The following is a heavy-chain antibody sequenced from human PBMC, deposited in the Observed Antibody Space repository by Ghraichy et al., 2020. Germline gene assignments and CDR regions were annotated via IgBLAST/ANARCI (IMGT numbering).Heavy chain of an antibody. D-gene: IGHD4-17*01. Sequence: SETLSLTCTVSGGSISSYYWSWIRQPPGKGLEWIGYIYHSGSTNYNPSLKSRVTISVDTSRNQFSLKLSSVTAADTAVYYCARENGDYTWRAFDIWGQGTMVTVSS. J-gene: IGHJ3*02. CDR3: ARENGDYTWRAFDI. CDR1: GGSISSYY. CDR2: IYHSGST. V-gene: IGHV4-59*01.